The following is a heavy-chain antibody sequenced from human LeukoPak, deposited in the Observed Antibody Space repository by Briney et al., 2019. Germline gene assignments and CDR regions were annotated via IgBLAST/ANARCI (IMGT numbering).Heavy chain of an antibody. V-gene: IGHV5-51*01. CDR1: GYSFTSYW. CDR3: ARSRLDVRGVQPGGFDP. CDR2: IYPGDSDT. Sequence: GESLKISCKGSGYSFTSYWIGWVRQMPGKGLEWMGIIYPGDSDTRYSPSFQGQVTISADKSISTAYLQWSSLKASDTAMYHCARSRLDVRGVQPGGFDPWGQGTLVTVSS. D-gene: IGHD3-10*02. J-gene: IGHJ5*02.